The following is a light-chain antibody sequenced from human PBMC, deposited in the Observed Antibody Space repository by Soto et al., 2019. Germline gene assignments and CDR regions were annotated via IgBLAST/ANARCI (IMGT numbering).Light chain of an antibody. CDR1: QSVSSSY. CDR2: GAS. Sequence: EIVLTQSPGTLSLSPGERATLSCRASQSVSSSYLAWYQQKPGQAPRPLIYGASIRAIGIPDRFSGSGSGTDLTLTISRLEPEDFAVYYWQQYGSSPWTFGQGTKVEIK. V-gene: IGKV3-20*01. CDR3: QQYGSSPWT. J-gene: IGKJ1*01.